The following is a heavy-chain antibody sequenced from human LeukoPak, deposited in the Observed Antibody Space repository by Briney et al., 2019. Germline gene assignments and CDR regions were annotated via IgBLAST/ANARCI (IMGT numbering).Heavy chain of an antibody. Sequence: SETLSLTCVVYGGSFSVFYSSWIRQPPGKGLEWIGEINHSGSTNYNPSLKSRVTISVDTSKNQFSLRLSSVTAADTALYYCARGPSGTPSVWGQGTLVTVSS. CDR2: INHSGST. CDR3: ARGPSGTPSV. V-gene: IGHV4-34*01. D-gene: IGHD1-26*01. CDR1: GGSFSVFY. J-gene: IGHJ4*02.